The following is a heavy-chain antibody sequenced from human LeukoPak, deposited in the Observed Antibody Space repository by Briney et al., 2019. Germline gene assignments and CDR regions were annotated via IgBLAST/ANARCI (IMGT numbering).Heavy chain of an antibody. D-gene: IGHD6-19*01. CDR3: AKDLSSGSGG. CDR2: ISWNSGSI. J-gene: IGHJ4*02. V-gene: IGHV3-9*01. Sequence: GGSLRLSCAASGFTFSSYGMHWVRQAPGKGLEWVSGISWNSGSIGYADSVKGRFTISRDNAKNSLYLQMNSLRAEDTALYYCAKDLSSGSGGWGQGTLVTVSS. CDR1: GFTFSSYG.